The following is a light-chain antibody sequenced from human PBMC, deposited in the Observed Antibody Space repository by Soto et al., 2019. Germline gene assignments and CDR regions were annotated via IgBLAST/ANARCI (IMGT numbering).Light chain of an antibody. J-gene: IGKJ4*01. CDR2: WAS. V-gene: IGKV4-1*01. CDR1: QSVLHSSNTNNY. Sequence: DIVMTQSPDSLAVSLGERATINCKSSQSVLHSSNTNNYLAWYQKKPVQPPKLLIYWASTRESGVPDRFSGSGSGTDFTLTISSLHPEDVAVYYCQQYYSAPLAFGGGTRVEI. CDR3: QQYYSAPLA.